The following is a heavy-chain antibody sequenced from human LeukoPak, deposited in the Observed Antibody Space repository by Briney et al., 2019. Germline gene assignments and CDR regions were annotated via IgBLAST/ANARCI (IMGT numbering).Heavy chain of an antibody. CDR2: IWYGGSNK. CDR3: ARNGSSSVKLSSADY. J-gene: IGHJ4*02. Sequence: GWSLRLSCAASGFRLSSYGMHLLRLAPGTGLEWVAVIWYGGSNKYYADSVKGRFTISRDNSKNTLYLQRDSLRAEDTAVYYCARNGSSSVKLSSADYWGQGTLVTVSS. V-gene: IGHV3-33*01. D-gene: IGHD6-13*01. CDR1: GFRLSSYG.